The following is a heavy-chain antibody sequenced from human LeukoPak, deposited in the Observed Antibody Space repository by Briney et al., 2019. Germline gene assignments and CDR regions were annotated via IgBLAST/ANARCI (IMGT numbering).Heavy chain of an antibody. V-gene: IGHV3-74*01. CDR3: ARVSIFGYYYYMDV. Sequence: GGSLRLSCAASGFTFSNYWMHWVRQAPGKGLVWVSRINSDGSNTNYADSVKGRFTISRDNAKNTLYLQMNSLRAEDTAVYYCARVSIFGYYYYMDVWGKGTTVTISS. CDR2: INSDGSNT. D-gene: IGHD3-3*02. J-gene: IGHJ6*03. CDR1: GFTFSNYW.